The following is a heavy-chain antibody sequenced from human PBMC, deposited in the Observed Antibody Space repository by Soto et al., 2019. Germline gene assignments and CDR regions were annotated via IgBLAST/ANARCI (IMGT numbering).Heavy chain of an antibody. CDR1: GFSFGSYS. J-gene: IGHJ6*02. V-gene: IGHV3-48*02. D-gene: IGHD2-2*01. CDR2: ISGRGTTT. CDR3: ARLGYCSSATCKYYFYYYGMDV. Sequence: LRLSCEASGFSFGSYSTNWVRQAPGKGLEWVSFISGRGTTTYYADSVRGRFTVSRDNAKNSLSLEVNSLRDEDTAVYYCARLGYCSSATCKYYFYYYGMDVWGQGTTVTVSS.